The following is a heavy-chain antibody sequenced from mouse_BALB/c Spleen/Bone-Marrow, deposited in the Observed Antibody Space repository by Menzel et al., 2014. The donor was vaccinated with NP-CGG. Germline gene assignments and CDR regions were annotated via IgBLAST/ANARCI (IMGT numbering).Heavy chain of an antibody. Sequence: VQLQQSGPGRVKPSQTVSLTCTVTGISITTGNYRWSWIRQFPGNKLEWIGYIYYSGTITYNPSLTSRTTITRDTSXNQFFLEMNSLTAEDTATYYCARYLGAYFDYWGQGTTRTVSS. CDR3: ARYLGAYFDY. D-gene: IGHD1-1*01. CDR2: IYYSGTI. V-gene: IGHV3-5*02. J-gene: IGHJ2*01. CDR1: GISITTGNYR.